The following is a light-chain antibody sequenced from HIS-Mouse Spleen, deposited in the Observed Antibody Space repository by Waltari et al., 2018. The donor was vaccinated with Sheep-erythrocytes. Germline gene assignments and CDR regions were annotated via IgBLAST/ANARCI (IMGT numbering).Light chain of an antibody. CDR3: CSYAGSYTFWV. J-gene: IGLJ3*02. Sequence: QSALTQPRSVSGSPGQAVTISCTGTSSDVGGYNYVPWYQQPPGKAHKLMIYDVSKRPSGVPDRFSGSKSGNTASLTISGLQAEDEADYYCCSYAGSYTFWVFGGGTKLTVL. CDR2: DVS. V-gene: IGLV2-11*01. CDR1: SSDVGGYNY.